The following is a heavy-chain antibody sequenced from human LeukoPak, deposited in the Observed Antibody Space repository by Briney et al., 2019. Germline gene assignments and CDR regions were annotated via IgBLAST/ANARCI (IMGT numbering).Heavy chain of an antibody. J-gene: IGHJ3*02. CDR3: ARGRHYYGSGSYLLDAFDI. CDR2: MNPNSGNT. CDR1: GYTFTSYD. Sequence: ASVKVSCKASGYTFTSYDINWVRQATGQGLEWMGWMNPNSGNTGYAQKFQGRVTMTRNTSISTAYMELRSLRSDDTAVYYCARGRHYYGSGSYLLDAFDIWGQGTMVTVSS. D-gene: IGHD3-10*01. V-gene: IGHV1-8*01.